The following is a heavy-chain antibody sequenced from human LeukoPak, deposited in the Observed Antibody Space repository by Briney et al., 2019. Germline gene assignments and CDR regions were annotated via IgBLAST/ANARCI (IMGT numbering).Heavy chain of an antibody. CDR1: GFTFSSSS. V-gene: IGHV3-21*01. J-gene: IGHJ4*02. CDR3: ARDSSSSSLDY. D-gene: IGHD6-6*01. CDR2: ISSSSSYI. Sequence: GGSLRLSCAAPGFTFSSSSMKWVCQAPGKGLEWVSSISSSSSYIYYADSVKGRFTISRDNAKNSLYLQMNSLRAEDTAVYYCARDSSSSSLDYWGQGTLVTVSS.